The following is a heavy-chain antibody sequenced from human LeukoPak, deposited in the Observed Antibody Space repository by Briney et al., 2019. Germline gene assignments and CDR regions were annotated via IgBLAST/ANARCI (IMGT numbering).Heavy chain of an antibody. Sequence: PGGSLRLSCAASGFTFNKHWMHWVRQAPGKGLEWVSRIDNDGYNAIYADSVKARFTISRDNAKNTLYLQMNSLRAEDTAVYYCARDRPHNWFDPWGQGTLVTVSS. CDR3: ARDRPHNWFDP. CDR2: IDNDGYNA. V-gene: IGHV3-74*01. CDR1: GFTFNKHW. J-gene: IGHJ5*02.